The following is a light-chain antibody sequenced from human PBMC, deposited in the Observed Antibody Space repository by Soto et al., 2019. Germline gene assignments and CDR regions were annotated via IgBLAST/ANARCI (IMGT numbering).Light chain of an antibody. CDR1: SSDVGGYNY. J-gene: IGLJ1*01. V-gene: IGLV2-14*01. CDR3: SSYTSSSTL. Sequence: QSVLTQPASVSGSPGQSITISCTGTSSDVGGYNYVSWYQQHPGKAPKLMICAVTDRPSGVSSRFSGSKSGNTASLTISGLQAEDEADYYCSSYTSSSTLFGTGTKVTVL. CDR2: AVT.